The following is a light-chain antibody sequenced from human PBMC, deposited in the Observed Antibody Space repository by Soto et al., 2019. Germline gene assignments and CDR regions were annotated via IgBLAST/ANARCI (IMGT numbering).Light chain of an antibody. CDR1: QSVSSSF. CDR2: GAS. V-gene: IGKV3-20*01. J-gene: IGKJ1*01. CDR3: QQYGTSPWA. Sequence: EIVLTQSPGTLSLSPGETATLSCRASQSVSSSFLAWYQQKPGQAPRLLIYGASNRASGIPDRFSGSGSGTDFTLTISRLEPEDFAVYYCQQYGTSPWAFGQGTKVAIE.